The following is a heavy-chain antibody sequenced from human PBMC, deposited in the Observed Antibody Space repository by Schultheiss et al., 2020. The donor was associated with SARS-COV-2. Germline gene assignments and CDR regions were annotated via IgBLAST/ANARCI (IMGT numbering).Heavy chain of an antibody. J-gene: IGHJ6*02. CDR2: ISGRGDSR. CDR1: GFTFSSYA. CDR3: AKVMVYVIYYHYGMDV. D-gene: IGHD2-8*01. Sequence: GGSLRLSCSASGFTFSSYAMHWVRQAPGKGLEWVSGISGRGDSRDYADSVKGRFTISRDNSKNTLYLQMNSLRAEDTAVYYCAKVMVYVIYYHYGMDVWGQGTTVTVSS. V-gene: IGHV3-23*01.